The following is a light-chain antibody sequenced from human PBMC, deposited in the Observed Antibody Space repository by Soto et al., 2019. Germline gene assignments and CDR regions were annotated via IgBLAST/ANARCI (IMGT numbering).Light chain of an antibody. CDR2: DAS. V-gene: IGKV1-5*01. Sequence: LQMTQSPSTLSASVGDRVTITCRASQSISSWLAWYQQKPGNAPKLLIYDASSLESGVPSRFSGSGSGTEFTLTISSLQPDDFATYYCQQYNSYLRTFGQGTKV. J-gene: IGKJ1*01. CDR3: QQYNSYLRT. CDR1: QSISSW.